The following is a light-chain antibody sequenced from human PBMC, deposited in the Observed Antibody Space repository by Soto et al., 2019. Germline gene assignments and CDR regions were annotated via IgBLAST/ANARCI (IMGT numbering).Light chain of an antibody. V-gene: IGKV3-20*01. Sequence: EIVLTQSPGTLSLSPGERTTLSCRASQSVSSTYLAWYQQKPGQAPRLLMYGASSRATGLPDRFSGSGSGTDFTLTISRLEPEDFAVYYCQQYGSSPPTFGQGTKVEI. CDR3: QQYGSSPPT. CDR2: GAS. CDR1: QSVSSTY. J-gene: IGKJ1*01.